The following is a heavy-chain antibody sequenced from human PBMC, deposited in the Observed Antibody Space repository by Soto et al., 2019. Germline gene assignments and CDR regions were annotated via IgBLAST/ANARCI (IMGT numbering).Heavy chain of an antibody. CDR3: PREEIAAAGYDY. CDR2: INAGNGNT. V-gene: IGHV1-3*01. D-gene: IGHD6-13*01. CDR1: GYTFTSYA. Sequence: ASVKVSCKASGYTFTSYAMHWVRQAPGQRLEWMGWINAGNGNTKYSQKFQGRVTITRDTSASTAYMELSSLRSEDTAVYYCPREEIAAAGYDYWGQGALVTVSS. J-gene: IGHJ4*02.